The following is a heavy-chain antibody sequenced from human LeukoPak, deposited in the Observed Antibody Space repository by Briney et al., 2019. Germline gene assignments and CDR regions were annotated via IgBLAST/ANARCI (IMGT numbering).Heavy chain of an antibody. CDR2: ISWNSGSI. CDR3: ARARRGVAFDI. D-gene: IGHD3-10*01. J-gene: IGHJ3*02. Sequence: GGSLRLSCAASGFTFDDYAMHWVRQAPGKGLEWVSGISWNSGSIGYADSVKGRFTISRDNAKNSLYLQMNSLRAEDTAVYYCARARRGVAFDIWGQGTMVTVSS. CDR1: GFTFDDYA. V-gene: IGHV3-9*01.